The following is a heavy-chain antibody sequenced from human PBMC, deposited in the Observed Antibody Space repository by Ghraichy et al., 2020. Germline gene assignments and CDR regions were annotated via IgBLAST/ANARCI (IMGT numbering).Heavy chain of an antibody. D-gene: IGHD3-22*01. Sequence: QTLSLTCEVSGGSITSSSYHWGWIRQPPGKGLEYIGNIYYNGSTYYNPSLKSRVTISIDTSKNQFSLKLSSVTAADTAIYSCVTKKYYYDGSGYYGWFDPWAREPWSPSPQ. J-gene: IGHJ5*02. V-gene: IGHV4-39*01. CDR2: IYYNGST. CDR1: GGSITSSSYH. CDR3: VTKKYYYDGSGYYGWFDP.